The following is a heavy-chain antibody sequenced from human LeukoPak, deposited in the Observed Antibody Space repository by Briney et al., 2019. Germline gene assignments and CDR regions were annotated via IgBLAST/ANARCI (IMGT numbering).Heavy chain of an antibody. CDR1: GGSISSGDYY. D-gene: IGHD3-10*01. CDR2: IYYSGST. V-gene: IGHV4-30-4*08. CDR3: ARGPGSGSYYKVGFDY. J-gene: IGHJ4*02. Sequence: PSETLSLTCTVSGGSISSGDYYWSWIRQPPGKGLEWIGYIYYSGSTYYNPSLKSRVTIPVDTSKNQFSLKLSSVTAGDTAVYYCARGPGSGSYYKVGFDYWGQGTLVTVSS.